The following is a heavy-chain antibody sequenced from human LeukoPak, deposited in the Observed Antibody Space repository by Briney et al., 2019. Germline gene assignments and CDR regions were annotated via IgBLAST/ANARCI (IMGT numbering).Heavy chain of an antibody. CDR1: GFTFDDYA. V-gene: IGHV3-43*02. D-gene: IGHD2-2*01. J-gene: IGHJ4*02. Sequence: GGSLRLSCAASGFTFDDYAMHWVRQAPGKGLEWVSLISGDGGSTYYADSVKGRFTISRDNSKNTLYLQMNSLRAEDTAVYYCAKARELVPAASGKYYFDYWGQGTLVTVSS. CDR3: AKARELVPAASGKYYFDY. CDR2: ISGDGGST.